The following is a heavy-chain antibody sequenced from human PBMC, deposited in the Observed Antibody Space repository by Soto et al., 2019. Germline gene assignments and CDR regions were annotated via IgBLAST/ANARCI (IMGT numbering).Heavy chain of an antibody. CDR1: GGSISSYY. Sequence: QVQLQESGPGLVKPSETLSLTCTVPGGSISSYYWSWIRQPPGKGLEWIGYIYYSGSTNYNPSLKSRVTISVDTSKNQFSLKLSSVTAADTAVYYCARGYGDYYSAWFDPWGQGTLVTVSS. J-gene: IGHJ5*02. CDR3: ARGYGDYYSAWFDP. V-gene: IGHV4-59*01. D-gene: IGHD4-17*01. CDR2: IYYSGST.